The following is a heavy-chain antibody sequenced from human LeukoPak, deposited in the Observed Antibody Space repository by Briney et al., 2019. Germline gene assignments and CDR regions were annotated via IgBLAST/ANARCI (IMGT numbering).Heavy chain of an antibody. J-gene: IGHJ4*02. Sequence: GTSVNVSCKASGFTFTSSAVQWVRQARGQRLEWIGWIVVGSGNTNYAQKFQERVTITRDMSTSTAYMELSSLRSEDTAVYYCAILVGATGQVVYRGERGIVSVSS. D-gene: IGHD1-26*01. CDR3: AILVGATGQVVY. V-gene: IGHV1-58*01. CDR2: IVVGSGNT. CDR1: GFTFTSSA.